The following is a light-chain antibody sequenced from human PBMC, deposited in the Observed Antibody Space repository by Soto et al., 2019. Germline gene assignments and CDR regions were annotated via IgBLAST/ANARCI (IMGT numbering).Light chain of an antibody. CDR3: QQYDYWLSLT. V-gene: IGKV3-15*01. CDR1: QSVSSN. Sequence: EIVMTQSPATLSVSPGERATLSCRTSQSVSSNLAWYQQKPGQAPRLLIYGASTRATGTPARFSGSGSGTEFTLTISSLQSEDFGVYYCQQYDYWLSLTFGGGTKVDIK. J-gene: IGKJ4*01. CDR2: GAS.